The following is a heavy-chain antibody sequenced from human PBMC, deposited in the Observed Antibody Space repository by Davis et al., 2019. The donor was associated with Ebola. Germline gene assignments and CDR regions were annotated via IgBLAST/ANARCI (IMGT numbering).Heavy chain of an antibody. CDR3: ARVGGYYYDSSGYSYHYYYYGMDV. Sequence: PGGSLRLSCVASGFTFSDYYMSWIRQAPGKGLEWVSYISSSGSTIYYADSVKGRFTISRDNAKNSLYLQMNSLRAEDTAVYYCARVGGYYYDSSGYSYHYYYYGMDVWGQGTTVTVSS. CDR2: ISSSGSTI. V-gene: IGHV3-11*04. J-gene: IGHJ6*02. CDR1: GFTFSDYY. D-gene: IGHD3-22*01.